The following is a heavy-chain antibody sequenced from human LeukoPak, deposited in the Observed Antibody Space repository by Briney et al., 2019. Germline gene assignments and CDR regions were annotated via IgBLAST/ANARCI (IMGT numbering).Heavy chain of an antibody. CDR3: ARGRDTYYYGSGSYYMDY. J-gene: IGHJ4*02. D-gene: IGHD3-10*01. CDR1: GYTFTGYY. Sequence: ASVKVSFKASGYTFTGYYMHWVRQAPGQGLEWMGWINPNSGGTNYAQKFQGRVTMTRDTSISTAYMELSRLRSDVTAVYYCARGRDTYYYGSGSYYMDYWGQGTLVTVSS. V-gene: IGHV1-2*02. CDR2: INPNSGGT.